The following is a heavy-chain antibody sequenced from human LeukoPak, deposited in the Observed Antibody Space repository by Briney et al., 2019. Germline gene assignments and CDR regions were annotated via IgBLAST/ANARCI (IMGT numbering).Heavy chain of an antibody. D-gene: IGHD3-16*01. J-gene: IGHJ4*02. CDR3: ARGGRYAYFLDY. CDR1: GFSVSDNY. CDR2: IYSNGKA. V-gene: IGHV3-66*01. Sequence: GGSLRLSCAASGFSVSDNYMSWVRQAPGKGLEWVSVIYSNGKAYYTDSVKGRFTISRGIAQNTVYVHMNSLRDEDTAVYYCARGGRYAYFLDYWGQGTLVTVSS.